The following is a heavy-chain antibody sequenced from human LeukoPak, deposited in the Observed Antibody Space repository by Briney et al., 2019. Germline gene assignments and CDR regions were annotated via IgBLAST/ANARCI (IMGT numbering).Heavy chain of an antibody. CDR2: ICGRGITT. CDR3: TRGGRGSRSWHPFDY. D-gene: IGHD6-13*01. CDR1: GFTFSGYE. V-gene: IGHV3-48*03. J-gene: IGHJ4*02. Sequence: GGSLRLSCEASGFTFSGYEMNWVRQAPGKGLEWISYICGRGITTYYADSVKGRFTISRDDAKNTLYLQMNSLRAEDTAVYYCTRGGRGSRSWHPFDYWGQGTQVTVSS.